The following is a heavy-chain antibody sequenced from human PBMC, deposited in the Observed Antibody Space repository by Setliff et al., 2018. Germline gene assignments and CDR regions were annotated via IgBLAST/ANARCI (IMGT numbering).Heavy chain of an antibody. D-gene: IGHD2-15*01. CDR2: LHFRGTT. V-gene: IGHV4-59*11. CDR3: ARENGYCRGCACYFMFDY. Sequence: SETLSLTCTVSDGSSRSHYWSWLRQPPGKGLVWIGYLHFRGTTNSNPSLKSRVPLSFDTSKNQFSLELTSVTAADTAMYYFARENGYCRGCACYFMFDYLGQGTLVTVSS. CDR1: DGSSRSHY. J-gene: IGHJ4*02.